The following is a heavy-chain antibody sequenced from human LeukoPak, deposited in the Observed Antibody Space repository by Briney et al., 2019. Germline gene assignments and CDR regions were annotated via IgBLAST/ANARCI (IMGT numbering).Heavy chain of an antibody. J-gene: IGHJ4*02. CDR1: GGSFSGYY. Sequence: SETLSLTCAVYGGSFSGYYWSWIRQPPGKGLEWIGEINHSGSTNYNPSLKSRVTISVDTSKNQFSLKLSSVTAADTAVYYRARVAGAKTYYYGSRRPGYFDYWGQGTLVTVSS. CDR3: ARVAGAKTYYYGSRRPGYFDY. D-gene: IGHD3-10*01. CDR2: INHSGST. V-gene: IGHV4-34*01.